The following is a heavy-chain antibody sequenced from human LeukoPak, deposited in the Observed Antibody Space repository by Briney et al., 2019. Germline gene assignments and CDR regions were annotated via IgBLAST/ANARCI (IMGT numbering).Heavy chain of an antibody. CDR1: GGTFSIYA. J-gene: IGHJ6*02. CDR3: ARGGGSGNYLRYYYYYYGMDV. D-gene: IGHD3-10*01. V-gene: IGHV1-69*13. CDR2: IIPIFGTA. Sequence: ASVKVSCKASGGTFSIYAISWVRQAPGQGLEWMGGIIPIFGTANYAQKFQGRVTITADESTSTAYMELSSLRSEDTAVYYCARGGGSGNYLRYYYYYYGMDVWGQGTTVTVSS.